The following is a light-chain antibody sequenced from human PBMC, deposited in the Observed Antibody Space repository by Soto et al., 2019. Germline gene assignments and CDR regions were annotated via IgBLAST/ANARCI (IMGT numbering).Light chain of an antibody. CDR3: QQYNKWPLT. J-gene: IGKJ4*01. V-gene: IGKV3-15*01. Sequence: EIVMTHSPATLSVSPGERATLSCRASESVSRNLAGYQQKPGQATRLLIYAASTRATDIAARISGSGSGTEFTLTIRSLHSEDFAVYYCQQYNKWPLTFGGGTKVEIK. CDR2: AAS. CDR1: ESVSRN.